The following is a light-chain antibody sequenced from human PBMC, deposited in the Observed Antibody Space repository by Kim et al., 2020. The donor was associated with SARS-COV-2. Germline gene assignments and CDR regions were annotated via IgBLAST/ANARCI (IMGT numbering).Light chain of an antibody. CDR1: RSVSNNY. J-gene: IGKJ1*01. CDR2: GAS. Sequence: EIVLEQSPGTLSLFPGERATLSCRASRSVSNNYLAWYQQKLGQAPRLLIFGASSRATGIPDRFSGSGSGTDFSLTISRLEPEDFAVYYCQQCGSSPWTFGQGTKVDIK. CDR3: QQCGSSPWT. V-gene: IGKV3-20*01.